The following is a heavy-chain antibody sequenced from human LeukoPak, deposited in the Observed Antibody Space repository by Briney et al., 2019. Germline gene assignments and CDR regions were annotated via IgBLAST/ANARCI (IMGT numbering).Heavy chain of an antibody. V-gene: IGHV3-64*01. CDR2: ISSNGDRT. CDR3: ARMDDYTNYYFDY. D-gene: IGHD4-11*01. Sequence: GGSRRLSCAASGFTFTRFAMYWVRQAPGKGLEFVSAISSNGDRTYYARSVRGRFTVSRDNAKNTVDLQMGNLTPEDMGVYYCARMDDYTNYYFDYWGQGTMVTVSS. CDR1: GFTFTRFA. J-gene: IGHJ4*02.